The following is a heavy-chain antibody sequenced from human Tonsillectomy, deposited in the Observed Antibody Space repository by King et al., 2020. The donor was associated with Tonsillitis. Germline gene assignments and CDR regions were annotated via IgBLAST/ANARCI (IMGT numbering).Heavy chain of an antibody. CDR1: GYRFTDYW. CDR3: ARRGTETGNDY. D-gene: IGHD7-27*01. J-gene: IGHJ4*02. CDR2: IDPSDSYT. Sequence: QLVQSGAEVKKPGESLRISCKGSGYRFTDYWITWVRQMPGKGLEWMGRIDPSDSYTNYSPSFQGHVTISSDKYISTAYLQWSSLKASDTAMYYCARRGTETGNDYWGQGTLVTVSS. V-gene: IGHV5-10-1*03.